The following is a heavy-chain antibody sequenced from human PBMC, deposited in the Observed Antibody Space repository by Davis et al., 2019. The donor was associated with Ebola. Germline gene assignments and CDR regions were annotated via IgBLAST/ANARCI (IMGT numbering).Heavy chain of an antibody. CDR3: ARGGGLMDYDILTGYYFDY. V-gene: IGHV3-53*01. CDR1: GFTFSSYW. CDR2: IYSGGST. J-gene: IGHJ4*02. Sequence: GESLKISCAASGFTFSSYWMSWVRQAPGKGLEWVSVIYSGGSTYYADSVKGRFTISRDNSKNTLYLQMNSLRAEDTAVYYCARGGGLMDYDILTGYYFDYWGQGTLVTVSS. D-gene: IGHD3-9*01.